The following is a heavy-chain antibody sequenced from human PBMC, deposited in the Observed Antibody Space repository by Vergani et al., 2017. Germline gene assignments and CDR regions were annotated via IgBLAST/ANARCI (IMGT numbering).Heavy chain of an antibody. J-gene: IGHJ6*03. CDR2: IFSNDEK. D-gene: IGHD1-20*01. CDR1: GFSLSNARMG. V-gene: IGHV2-26*01. Sequence: QVTLKESGPVLVKPTETLTLTCTVSGFSLSNARMGVSWIRQPPGKALEWLAHIFSNDEKSYSTSLKSRLTISKDTSKSQVVLTMTNMDPVDTATYYCARILGASITGTPFYYYYYMDVWGKGTTVTVSS. CDR3: ARILGASITGTPFYYYYYMDV.